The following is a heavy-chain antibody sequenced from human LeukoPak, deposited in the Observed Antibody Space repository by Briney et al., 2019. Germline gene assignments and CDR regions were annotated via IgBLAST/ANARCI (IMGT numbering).Heavy chain of an antibody. CDR3: ARDRDDFWSGIDY. J-gene: IGHJ4*02. CDR2: ISSSSSYI. Sequence: GGSLRLSCAASGFTFSSYSMNWLRQAPGKGLEWVSSISSSSSYIYYADSVKGRFTISRDNAKNSLYLQMNSLRAEDMAVYYCARDRDDFWSGIDYWGQGTLVTVSS. V-gene: IGHV3-21*01. D-gene: IGHD3-3*01. CDR1: GFTFSSYS.